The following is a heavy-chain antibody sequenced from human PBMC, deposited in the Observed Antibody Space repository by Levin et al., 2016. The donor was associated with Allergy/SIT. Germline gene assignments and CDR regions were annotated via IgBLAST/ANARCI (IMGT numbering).Heavy chain of an antibody. CDR3: ARGHKAAAYYFDY. D-gene: IGHD6-13*01. Sequence: ASVKVSCKASGGTFSSYAISWVRQAPGQGLEWMGIINPSGGSTSYAQKFQGRVTMTRDTSTSTVYMELSSLRSEDTAVYYCARGHKAAAYYFDYWGQGTLVTVSS. J-gene: IGHJ4*02. CDR1: GGTFSSYA. V-gene: IGHV1-46*01. CDR2: INPSGGST.